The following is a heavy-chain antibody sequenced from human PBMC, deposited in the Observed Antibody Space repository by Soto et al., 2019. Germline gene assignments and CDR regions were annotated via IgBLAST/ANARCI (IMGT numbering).Heavy chain of an antibody. V-gene: IGHV4-31*03. D-gene: IGHD6-6*01. CDR2: IYYSGST. J-gene: IGHJ6*02. CDR1: GGSISSGGYY. CDR3: ARDKRRYSSSSWGDYYYGMDV. Sequence: LSETLSLTCTVSGGSISSGGYYWSWIRQHPGKGLEWIGYIYYSGSTYYNPSLKSRVTISVDTSKNQFSLKLSSVTAADTAVYYCARDKRRYSSSSWGDYYYGMDVWGQGTTVTVSS.